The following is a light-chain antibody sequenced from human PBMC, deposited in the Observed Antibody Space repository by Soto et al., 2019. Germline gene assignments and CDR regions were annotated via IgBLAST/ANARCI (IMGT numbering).Light chain of an antibody. CDR3: QSYDSSLSGVV. J-gene: IGLJ2*01. Sequence: QAVVTQPPSVSGAPGQRVTISCTGSSSNIGAGYDVHWYQQLPETAPKLLIYGNSNRPSSVPDRFSGSKSGTSASLAITGLQAEHEADYYCQSYDSSLSGVVFGGGTKLTVL. CDR2: GNS. V-gene: IGLV1-40*01. CDR1: SSNIGAGYD.